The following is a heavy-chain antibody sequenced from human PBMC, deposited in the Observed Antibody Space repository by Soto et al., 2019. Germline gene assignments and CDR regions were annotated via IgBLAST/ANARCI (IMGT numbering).Heavy chain of an antibody. CDR3: AEGPVVTPNYYGMDV. CDR2: IIPIFGTA. D-gene: IGHD2-21*02. J-gene: IGHJ6*02. Sequence: QVQLVQSGAEVKKPGSSVKVSCKASGGTFSSYAISWVRQAPGQGLEWMGGIIPIFGTANYAQKFQGRVTIXXDXSXXTAYMELSSLRSEDTAVYYCAEGPVVTPNYYGMDVWGQGTTVTVSS. CDR1: GGTFSSYA. V-gene: IGHV1-69*12.